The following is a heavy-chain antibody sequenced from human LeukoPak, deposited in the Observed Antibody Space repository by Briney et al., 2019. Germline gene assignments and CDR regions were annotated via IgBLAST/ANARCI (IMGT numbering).Heavy chain of an antibody. V-gene: IGHV3-33*06. CDR2: IWHDGSAE. CDR1: GFTFSGYG. J-gene: IGHJ4*02. Sequence: GGSLRLSCAASGFTFSGYGIHWVRQAPGKGLEWVAVIWHDGSAEFYVDSVKGRFRISRDDSKNTVYLQKNSLTAEDTARYYCAKDTTGGWSGYFDSWGQGTLVTVSS. CDR3: AKDTTGGWSGYFDS. D-gene: IGHD6-19*01.